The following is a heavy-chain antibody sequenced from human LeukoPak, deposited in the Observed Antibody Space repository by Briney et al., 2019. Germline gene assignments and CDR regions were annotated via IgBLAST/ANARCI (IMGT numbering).Heavy chain of an antibody. CDR1: GYTFTSYD. Sequence: ASVKVSCKASGYTFTSYDINWARQATGQGLEWMGWMNPNSGNTGYAQKFQGRVTMTRNTSISTAYMELSSLRSEDTAVYYCAFIDSSGWYYFDYWGQGTLVTVSS. CDR3: AFIDSSGWYYFDY. CDR2: MNPNSGNT. V-gene: IGHV1-8*01. D-gene: IGHD6-19*01. J-gene: IGHJ4*02.